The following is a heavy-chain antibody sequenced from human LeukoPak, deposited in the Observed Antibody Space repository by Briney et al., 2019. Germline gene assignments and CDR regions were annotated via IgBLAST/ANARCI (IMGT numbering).Heavy chain of an antibody. Sequence: QPGRSLRLSCAASGFTFSSYAMSWVRQAPGKGLEWVSTISGNGGRTYYADSVKGRFTISRDNSRNTLHLQMNSLRAEDTAVYYCAKGGGRPLDDAFDIWGQGTMVTVSS. CDR2: ISGNGGRT. V-gene: IGHV3-23*01. J-gene: IGHJ3*02. CDR3: AKGGGRPLDDAFDI. CDR1: GFTFSSYA.